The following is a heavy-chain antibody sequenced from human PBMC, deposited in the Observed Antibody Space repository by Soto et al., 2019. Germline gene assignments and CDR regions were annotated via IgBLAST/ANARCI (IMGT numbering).Heavy chain of an antibody. V-gene: IGHV3-49*03. Sequence: PGGSLRLSCTASGFTFGDYAMSWFRQAPGKGQEWVGFIRSKAYGGTTEYAASVKGRFTISRDDSKSIAYLQMNSLKTEDTAVYYCTSPMTTVTYYFDYWGQGTLVTVSS. CDR2: IRSKAYGGTT. CDR3: TSPMTTVTYYFDY. CDR1: GFTFGDYA. J-gene: IGHJ4*02. D-gene: IGHD4-4*01.